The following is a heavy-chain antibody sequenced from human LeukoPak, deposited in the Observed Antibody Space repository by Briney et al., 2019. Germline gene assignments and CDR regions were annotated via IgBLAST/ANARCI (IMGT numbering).Heavy chain of an antibody. J-gene: IGHJ4*02. Sequence: ASEKVSCKASGYTFTSYDINWVRQATGQGLEWMGWMNPNSGNTGYAQKFQGRVTMTRNTSISTAYMELSSLRSEDTAVYYCARGGAYDYVWGSYHYFDYWGQGTLVTVSS. CDR1: GYTFTSYD. CDR2: MNPNSGNT. V-gene: IGHV1-8*01. CDR3: ARGGAYDYVWGSYHYFDY. D-gene: IGHD3-16*02.